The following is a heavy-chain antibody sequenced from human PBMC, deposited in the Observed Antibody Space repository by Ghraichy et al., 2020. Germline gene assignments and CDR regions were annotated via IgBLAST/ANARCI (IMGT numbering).Heavy chain of an antibody. CDR1: GGSISSSSYY. Sequence: SETLSLTCTVSGGSISSSSYYWGWIRQPPGKGLEWIGSIYYSGSTYYNPSLKSRVTISVDTSKNQFSLKLSSVTAADTAVYYCARQWIAVVPTGFDYWGQGTLVTVSS. J-gene: IGHJ4*02. V-gene: IGHV4-39*01. CDR2: IYYSGST. CDR3: ARQWIAVVPTGFDY. D-gene: IGHD3-22*01.